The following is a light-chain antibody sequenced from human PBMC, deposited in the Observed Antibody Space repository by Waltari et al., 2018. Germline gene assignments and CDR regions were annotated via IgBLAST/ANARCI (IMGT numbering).Light chain of an antibody. CDR1: SSDVGAYNF. CDR3: SSYTTSSTPRYV. V-gene: IGLV2-14*01. Sequence: QSALTQPASVSGSPGPSITISCTGTSSDVGAYNFVSWYQQHPDKAPKVTIYDVSNRPSGVSNRFSGSKSGNTASLTISGLQAEDEADYYCSSYTTSSTPRYVFGTGTTVTVL. CDR2: DVS. J-gene: IGLJ1*01.